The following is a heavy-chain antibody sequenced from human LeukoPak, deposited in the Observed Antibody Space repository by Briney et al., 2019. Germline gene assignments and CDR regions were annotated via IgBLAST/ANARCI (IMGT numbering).Heavy chain of an antibody. D-gene: IGHD6-19*01. CDR3: ARRRGSGWYAYMDV. CDR1: GYSISSGYY. Sequence: SETLSLTCTVSGYSISSGYYWSWIRQPPGKGLEWIGEINHSGSTNYNPSLKSRVTISVDTSKNQFSLKLSSVTAADTAVYYCARRRGSGWYAYMDVWGKGTTVTISS. J-gene: IGHJ6*03. CDR2: INHSGST. V-gene: IGHV4-38-2*02.